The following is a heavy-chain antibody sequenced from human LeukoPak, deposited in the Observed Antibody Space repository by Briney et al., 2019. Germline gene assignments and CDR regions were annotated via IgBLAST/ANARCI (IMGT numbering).Heavy chain of an antibody. V-gene: IGHV3-30-3*01. Sequence: GRSLRLSCAASGFTFSNYAVHWVRQAPGKGLEWVAVVSYDGSNKYYADSVKGRFTISRDNSKNTLYLQMNSLRAEDAAVYYCATIGDRRSGELYRIDYWGQGTLVTVSS. D-gene: IGHD1-26*01. CDR2: VSYDGSNK. CDR1: GFTFSNYA. J-gene: IGHJ4*02. CDR3: ATIGDRRSGELYRIDY.